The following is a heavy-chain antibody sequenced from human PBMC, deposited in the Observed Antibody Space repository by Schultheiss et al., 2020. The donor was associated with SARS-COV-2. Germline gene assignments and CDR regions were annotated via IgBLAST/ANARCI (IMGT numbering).Heavy chain of an antibody. Sequence: GGSLRLSCAASGFTFSTYWMHWVRQAPGKGLVWVSRINSDGISTTYADSVKGRLTISRDNAKNTLYLQMNSLRAEDTAVYYCAGEGAFGSFDYWGQGTLVTVSS. CDR3: AGEGAFGSFDY. CDR1: GFTFSTYW. CDR2: INSDGIST. J-gene: IGHJ4*02. D-gene: IGHD2-15*01. V-gene: IGHV3-74*01.